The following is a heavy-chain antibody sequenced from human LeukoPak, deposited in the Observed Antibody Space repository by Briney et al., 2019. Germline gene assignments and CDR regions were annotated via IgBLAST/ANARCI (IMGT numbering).Heavy chain of an antibody. Sequence: PPETLSLTCTVSGVSLSSFYWSWIRQTPGKGLEWIVWIYSSGNTDYNPSLKSLVTISLGTSNYRFPRRLTSVTTSDTALSYCARSGENTSSGPSWAFDIWGPATMVTVSS. J-gene: IGHJ3*02. CDR2: IYSSGNT. CDR3: ARSGENTSSGPSWAFDI. D-gene: IGHD3-16*01. CDR1: GVSLSSFY. V-gene: IGHV4-59*03.